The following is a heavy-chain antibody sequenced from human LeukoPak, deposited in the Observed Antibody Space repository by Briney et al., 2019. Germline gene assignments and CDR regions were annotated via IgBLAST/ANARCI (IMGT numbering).Heavy chain of an antibody. V-gene: IGHV3-23*01. Sequence: GGSLRLSCAASGFTFSSYSMNWVRQAPGKGLEWVSVIGGGGGPTYYADSVKGRFTISRDNSKNTLCLQMNSLRAEDTAVYYCARDPKYFDYWGQGTLVTVSS. CDR3: ARDPKYFDY. CDR2: IGGGGGPT. CDR1: GFTFSSYS. J-gene: IGHJ4*02.